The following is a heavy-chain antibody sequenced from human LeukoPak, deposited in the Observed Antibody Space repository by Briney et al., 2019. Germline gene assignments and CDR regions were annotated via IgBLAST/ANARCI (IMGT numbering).Heavy chain of an antibody. J-gene: IGHJ4*02. Sequence: PGGSLRLSCAASGFTFSSYSMNWVRQAPGKGLEWVSSISSSSSYIYYADSVKGRFTISRDNAENSLYLQMNSLRAEDTAVYYCAGRCSSTSCYDIEFDYWGQGTLVTVSS. CDR1: GFTFSSYS. CDR3: AGRCSSTSCYDIEFDY. V-gene: IGHV3-21*01. D-gene: IGHD2-2*01. CDR2: ISSSSSYI.